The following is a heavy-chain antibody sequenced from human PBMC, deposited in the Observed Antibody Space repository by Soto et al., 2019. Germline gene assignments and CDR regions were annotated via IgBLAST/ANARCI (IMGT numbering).Heavy chain of an antibody. V-gene: IGHV3-33*01. Sequence: GGSLRLSCAASGFTFSSYGMHWVRQAPGKGLEWVAVIWYDGSNKYYADSVKGRFTISRDNSKNTLYLQMNSLRAEDTAVYYCARDGLLVAPGGLYYYDSSGYYRNGRYYFDYWGQGTLVTVSS. J-gene: IGHJ4*02. CDR2: IWYDGSNK. D-gene: IGHD3-22*01. CDR3: ARDGLLVAPGGLYYYDSSGYYRNGRYYFDY. CDR1: GFTFSSYG.